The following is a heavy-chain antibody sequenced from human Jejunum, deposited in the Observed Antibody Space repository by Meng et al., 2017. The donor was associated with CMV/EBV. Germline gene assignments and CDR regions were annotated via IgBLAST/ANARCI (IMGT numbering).Heavy chain of an antibody. Sequence: GSMRLSCAATTCTFSDYAMHWVRQAPGKGLEWVSYISPTGGTMYYADSVKGRFTISRDNAKNSLYLQMNSLRAEDTAVYYCASYVYWGQGTLVTVSS. J-gene: IGHJ4*02. D-gene: IGHD3-16*01. CDR3: ASYVY. V-gene: IGHV3-11*01. CDR1: TCTFSDYA. CDR2: ISPTGGTM.